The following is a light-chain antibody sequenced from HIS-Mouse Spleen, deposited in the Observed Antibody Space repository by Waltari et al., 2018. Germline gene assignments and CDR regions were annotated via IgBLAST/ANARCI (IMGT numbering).Light chain of an antibody. V-gene: IGKV1-13*02. CDR1: QGICSA. Sequence: AIQLTQSPSSLSASVGDRVTITCRASQGICSALAWYQQKPGKAPKLLIYEASSLESGVPSRFSGSGSGTDFTLTISSLQPEDFATYYCQQFNSYPPYTFGQGTKLEIK. J-gene: IGKJ2*01. CDR2: EAS. CDR3: QQFNSYPPYT.